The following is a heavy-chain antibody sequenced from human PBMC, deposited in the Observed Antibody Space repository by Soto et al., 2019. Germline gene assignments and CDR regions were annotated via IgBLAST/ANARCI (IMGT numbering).Heavy chain of an antibody. Sequence: KPSETLSLTCTVSGGSISSGGYYWSWIRQHPGKGLEWIGYIYYSGSTYYNPSLKSRVTISVDTSKNQFSLKLSSVTAADTAVYYCARERCDSSGYPLNWFDPWGQGTLVTVSS. CDR3: ARERCDSSGYPLNWFDP. CDR1: GGSISSGGYY. D-gene: IGHD3-22*01. CDR2: IYYSGST. J-gene: IGHJ5*02. V-gene: IGHV4-31*03.